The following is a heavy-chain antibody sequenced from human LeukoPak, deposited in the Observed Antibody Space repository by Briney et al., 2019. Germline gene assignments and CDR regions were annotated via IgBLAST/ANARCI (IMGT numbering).Heavy chain of an antibody. J-gene: IGHJ4*02. V-gene: IGHV1-69*01. CDR3: ARGPRDLWSGYYVFDY. D-gene: IGHD3-3*01. CDR1: GGTFSSYA. Sequence: SVKVSCKASGGTFSSYAISWVRQAPGQGLEWMGGIIPIFGTANYAQKFQGRVTITADESTSTAYMELSSLRSEDTAVYYCARGPRDLWSGYYVFDYWGQGTLVTVSS. CDR2: IIPIFGTA.